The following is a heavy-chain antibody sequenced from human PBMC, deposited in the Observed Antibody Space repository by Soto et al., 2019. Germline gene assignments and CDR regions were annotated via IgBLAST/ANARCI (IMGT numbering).Heavy chain of an antibody. J-gene: IGHJ5*02. CDR2: IYYSGST. CDR3: ARGRFPGSGTLTWFDP. V-gene: IGHV4-31*03. CDR1: GGSISSGGYY. Sequence: QVQLQESGPGLVKPSQTLSLTCTVSGGSISSGGYYWSWIRQHPGKGLEWIGYIYYSGSTYYNPSLKSRVTISVDTSKNQFSLKLSSVTAADTAVYYCARGRFPGSGTLTWFDPWGQGTLVTVSS. D-gene: IGHD3-10*01.